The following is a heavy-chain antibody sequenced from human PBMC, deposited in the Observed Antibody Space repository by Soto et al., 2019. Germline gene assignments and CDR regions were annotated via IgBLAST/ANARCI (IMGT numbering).Heavy chain of an antibody. J-gene: IGHJ4*02. V-gene: IGHV4-31*03. Sequence: PSETLSLTCTVSGGSISSGRYYWSWIRQYPGEALEWIGNIHYSGSIYYNPSLRSRLTISVDTSKNQFSLKLSSVTAADTAVYYCARDNGRDNYYDSSGYWYYFDYWGQGTRVTVAS. CDR2: IHYSGSI. D-gene: IGHD3-22*01. CDR3: ARDNGRDNYYDSSGYWYYFDY. CDR1: GGSISSGRYY.